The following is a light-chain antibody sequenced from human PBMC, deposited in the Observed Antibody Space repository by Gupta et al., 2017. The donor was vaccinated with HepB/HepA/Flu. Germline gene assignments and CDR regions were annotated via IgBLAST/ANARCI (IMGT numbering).Light chain of an antibody. CDR1: SSDVGGYNY. CDR2: DVS. Sequence: SALTQPASVSGSPGQSITISCTGTSSDVGGYNYVSWYQQHPGKAPKLMIYDVSNRPSGVSNRFSGSKSGNTASLTISXLXAEDEAXYYCSSYTSSSTIYVVFGGGTKLTVL. V-gene: IGLV2-14*01. CDR3: SSYTSSSTIYVV. J-gene: IGLJ2*01.